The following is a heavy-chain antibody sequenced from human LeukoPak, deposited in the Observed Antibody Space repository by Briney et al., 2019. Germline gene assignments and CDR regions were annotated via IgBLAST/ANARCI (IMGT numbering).Heavy chain of an antibody. CDR2: INPSGGST. J-gene: IGHJ4*02. Sequence: ASVTVSCKASGYTFTSYYMHWVRQAPGQGLEWMGIINPSGGSTSYAQKFQGRVTMTRDTSTSTVYMELSSLRSEDTAVYYCARDYYDSSGYYYGGDYYFDYWGQGTLVAVSS. D-gene: IGHD3-22*01. CDR3: ARDYYDSSGYYYGGDYYFDY. CDR1: GYTFTSYY. V-gene: IGHV1-46*01.